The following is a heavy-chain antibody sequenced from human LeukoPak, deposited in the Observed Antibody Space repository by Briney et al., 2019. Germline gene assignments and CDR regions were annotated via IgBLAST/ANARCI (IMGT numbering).Heavy chain of an antibody. V-gene: IGHV3-30*04. J-gene: IGHJ3*02. D-gene: IGHD6-13*01. CDR1: GFVFRSYA. Sequence: GGSLRLSCEASGFVFRSYAMHWVRHVPGTGLERVALISYDGKKVFYADYVKGRFTISRDNAKNSLYLQMNSLRAEDTAVYYCAREVSSRWHHDAFDIWGQGTMVTVSS. CDR2: ISYDGKKV. CDR3: AREVSSRWHHDAFDI.